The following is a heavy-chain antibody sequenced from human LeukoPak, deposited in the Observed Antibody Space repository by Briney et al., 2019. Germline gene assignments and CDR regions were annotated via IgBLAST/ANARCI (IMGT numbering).Heavy chain of an antibody. CDR2: IYHSGST. Sequence: SGTLSLTCAVSGCSISSSNWWSWVRQPPGKGLEWIGEIYHSGSTNYNPSLKSRVTISVDKSKNQFSLKLSSVTAADTAVYYCAREGLEWLSQYYYGMDVWGQGTTVTVSS. J-gene: IGHJ6*02. D-gene: IGHD3-3*01. CDR3: AREGLEWLSQYYYGMDV. CDR1: GCSISSSNW. V-gene: IGHV4-4*02.